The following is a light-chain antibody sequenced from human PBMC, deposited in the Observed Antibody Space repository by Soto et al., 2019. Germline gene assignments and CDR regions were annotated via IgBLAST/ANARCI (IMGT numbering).Light chain of an antibody. CDR3: QQYGSSPPYT. V-gene: IGKV3-20*01. CDR2: GSS. Sequence: EVVLTQSPGTLSLSPGERATLSCRASQSVSNNYFAWYQQKPGQAPRLLIFGSSDRATGTPDRFSGSGSGTDFTLTISRREPEDFALYYCQQYGSSPPYTFGQGTKLEIK. J-gene: IGKJ2*01. CDR1: QSVSNNY.